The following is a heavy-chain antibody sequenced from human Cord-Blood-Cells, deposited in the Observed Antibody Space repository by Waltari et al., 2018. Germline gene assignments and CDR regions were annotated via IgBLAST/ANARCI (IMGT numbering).Heavy chain of an antibody. CDR2: IYYSGST. Sequence: QLQLQESGPGLVKPSETLSLTCTVSGGSISSSSYYWGWIRQPPGNGLEWRGSIYYSGSTSYNPSLKSRVTRSVDTSKNQFSLKLSSVTAADTAVYYWARTGPVLRYFDWFSHPLHYYYGMDVWGQGTTVTVSS. V-gene: IGHV4-39*01. D-gene: IGHD3-9*01. CDR1: GGSISSSSYY. CDR3: ARTGPVLRYFDWFSHPLHYYYGMDV. J-gene: IGHJ6*02.